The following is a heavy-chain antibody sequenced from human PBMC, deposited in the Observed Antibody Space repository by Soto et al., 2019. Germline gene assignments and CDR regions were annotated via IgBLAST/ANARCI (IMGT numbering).Heavy chain of an antibody. Sequence: SETLSLTCTVSGGSISSGDYYWSWIRQPPGKGLEWIGYIYYSGSTYYNPSLKSRVTISVDTSKNQFSLKLSSVTAADTAVYYCARVRVVAATLSWFDPWGQGTLVTVSS. CDR2: IYYSGST. CDR1: GGSISSGDYY. V-gene: IGHV4-30-4*01. J-gene: IGHJ5*02. CDR3: ARVRVVAATLSWFDP. D-gene: IGHD2-15*01.